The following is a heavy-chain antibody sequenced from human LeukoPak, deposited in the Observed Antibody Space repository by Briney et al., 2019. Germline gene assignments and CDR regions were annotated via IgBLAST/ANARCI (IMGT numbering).Heavy chain of an antibody. D-gene: IGHD5-18*01. J-gene: IGHJ4*02. Sequence: GGSLRLSCAASGFTFSDYYMSWIRQAPGKGLEWISYIHSRGSTTYYADSVKGRFSISRDNAKNSLFLQMNSLRVEDTAVYYCAREIGPRQLHLWGSAFDYWGQGTLVTVSS. CDR3: AREIGPRQLHLWGSAFDY. CDR2: IHSRGSTT. CDR1: GFTFSDYY. V-gene: IGHV3-11*01.